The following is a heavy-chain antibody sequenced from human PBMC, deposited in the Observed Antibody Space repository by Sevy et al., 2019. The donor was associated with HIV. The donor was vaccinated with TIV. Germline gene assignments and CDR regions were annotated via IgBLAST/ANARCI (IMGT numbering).Heavy chain of an antibody. CDR2: INYSEST. J-gene: IGHJ6*02. CDR3: ARAIPYYDILTGRNYGVDV. V-gene: IGHV4-59*01. D-gene: IGHD3-9*01. Sequence: SETLSLTCAVSADSISNYYWTWIRQPPGKGLEWIGHINYSESTDYNPSLKSRVTISVDTSKNHFSLKLNSVTAADTGVYYCARAIPYYDILTGRNYGVDVWGQGTTVTVSS. CDR1: ADSISNYY.